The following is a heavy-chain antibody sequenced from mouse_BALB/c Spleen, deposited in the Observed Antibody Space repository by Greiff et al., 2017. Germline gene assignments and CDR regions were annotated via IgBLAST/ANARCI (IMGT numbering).Heavy chain of an antibody. CDR3: ARQGGYYVLDY. Sequence: EVHLVESGGGLVQPGGSLKLSCAASGFTFSSYTMSWVRQTPEKRLEWVAYISNGGGSTYYPDTVKGRFTISRDNAKNTLYLQMSSLKSEDTAMYYCARQGGYYVLDYWGQGTTLTVSS. CDR1: GFTFSSYT. D-gene: IGHD2-3*01. CDR2: ISNGGGST. V-gene: IGHV5-12-2*01. J-gene: IGHJ2*01.